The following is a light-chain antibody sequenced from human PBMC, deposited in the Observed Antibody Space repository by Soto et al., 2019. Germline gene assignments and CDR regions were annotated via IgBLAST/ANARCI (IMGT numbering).Light chain of an antibody. Sequence: DIPLTQSPSFLSASVGDRVTITCRASQVIYNYLAWYQQKPGKAPKLLIYSAFSLPSGVPSRFSGSGSGTEFTLTISSLQPEDFATYYCQQLNTYSFTFGPGTKVDIK. V-gene: IGKV1-9*01. CDR2: SAF. CDR3: QQLNTYSFT. CDR1: QVIYNY. J-gene: IGKJ3*01.